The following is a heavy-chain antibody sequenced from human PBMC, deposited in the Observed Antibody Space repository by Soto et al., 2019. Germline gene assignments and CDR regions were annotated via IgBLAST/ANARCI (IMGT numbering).Heavy chain of an antibody. V-gene: IGHV4-59*01. D-gene: IGHD2-2*01. CDR3: ARVAVVFFSGTGCYAMYIVY. J-gene: IGHJ4*02. CDR1: GGSLSSYY. Sequence: SENLSLTSTVYGGSLSSYYRSWIRQPPEKGMEWIGYIYYSGSTNYNPSLKSRVTISVDPSKNQFSLKLSSVTAADTAVYYCARVAVVFFSGTGCYAMYIVYWGQGPLISV. CDR2: IYYSGST.